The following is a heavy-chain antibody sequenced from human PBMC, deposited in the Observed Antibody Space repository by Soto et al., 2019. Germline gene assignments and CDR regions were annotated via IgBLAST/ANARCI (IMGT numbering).Heavy chain of an antibody. CDR3: ARERGQGNGPFDY. V-gene: IGHV3-33*01. CDR2: ICHDGGKK. D-gene: IGHD3-10*01. J-gene: IGHJ4*02. Sequence: QVQLVESGGGVVQPRRSLRLSCAASGFTFNTYGMHWVRQAPGKGLEWVAVICHDGGKKYYADSAKGRFTISRDNSKNTLFLQMNSLRAEDTAVYYCARERGQGNGPFDYLGQGTLVTVSS. CDR1: GFTFNTYG.